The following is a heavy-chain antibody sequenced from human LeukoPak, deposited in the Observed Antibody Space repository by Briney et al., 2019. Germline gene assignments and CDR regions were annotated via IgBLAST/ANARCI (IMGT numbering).Heavy chain of an antibody. D-gene: IGHD6-19*01. CDR2: IYYSGST. J-gene: IGHJ4*02. Sequence: SETLSLTCTVSGGSISSYYWSWIRQPPGKGLEWIGYIYYSGSTNYNPSLKSRVTISVDTSKDQFSLKLSSVTAADTAVYYCARASYSSGWYASYWGQGTLVTVSS. CDR1: GGSISSYY. CDR3: ARASYSSGWYASY. V-gene: IGHV4-59*01.